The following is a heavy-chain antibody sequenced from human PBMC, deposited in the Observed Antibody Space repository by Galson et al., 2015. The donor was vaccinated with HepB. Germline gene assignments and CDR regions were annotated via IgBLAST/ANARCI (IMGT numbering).Heavy chain of an antibody. J-gene: IGHJ4*02. Sequence: SLRLSCAASGFTFSSYSMNWVRQAPGKGLEWVSSISSSSSYIYYADSVKGRFTISRDNAKNSLYLQMNSLRAEDTAVYYCARDKVGRFGEPPPPPDYWGQGTLVTVSS. CDR3: ARDKVGRFGEPPPPPDY. D-gene: IGHD3-10*01. V-gene: IGHV3-21*01. CDR2: ISSSSSYI. CDR1: GFTFSSYS.